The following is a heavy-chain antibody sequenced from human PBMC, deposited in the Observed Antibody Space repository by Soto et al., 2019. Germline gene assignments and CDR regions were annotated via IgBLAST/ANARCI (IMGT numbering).Heavy chain of an antibody. Sequence: QVQLVQSGAEVRKPGSSVKVSCKASGGTFSRHAISLVRQAPGQALEGMGGIIPILGTANHAQKFQGRVTIIADESTSTVYMELSSRRAEDTAMYYCARGWGYDSNDYYYAYWGQGTLVIGSS. V-gene: IGHV1-69*01. J-gene: IGHJ4*02. CDR3: ARGWGYDSNDYYYAY. D-gene: IGHD3-22*01. CDR1: GGTFSRHA. CDR2: IIPILGTA.